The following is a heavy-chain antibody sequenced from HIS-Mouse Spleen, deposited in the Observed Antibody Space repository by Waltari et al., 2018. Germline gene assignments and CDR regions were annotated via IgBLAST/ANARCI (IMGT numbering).Heavy chain of an antibody. V-gene: IGHV1-2*02. D-gene: IGHD7-27*01. Sequence: QVQLVQSGAEVKKPGAAVKVSCKASGYTFTGSYTHRSRQAPGQGLEWMGWINPNSGGTNYAQKFQGRVTMNRDTSISTAYMELSRLRSDDTAVYYCARDRLGRGPGYYYYGMDVWGQGTTVTVSS. CDR1: GYTFTGSY. CDR3: ARDRLGRGPGYYYYGMDV. J-gene: IGHJ6*02. CDR2: INPNSGGT.